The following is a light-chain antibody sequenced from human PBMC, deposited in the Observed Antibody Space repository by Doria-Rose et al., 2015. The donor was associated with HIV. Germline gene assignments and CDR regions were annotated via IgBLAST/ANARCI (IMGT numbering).Light chain of an antibody. CDR1: QSLLYTSKNY. CDR2: WAS. CDR3: QQYYDTPS. J-gene: IGKJ3*01. Sequence: DIRVTQSPESLGMSLGERATLHCKSNQSLLYTSKNYLAWYQRKPGQPPKLLIYWASTRQSGVPARFSGSGSGTDFTLTISSLEAEDVAVYYCQQYYDTPSFGPGTTVDIK. V-gene: IGKV4-1*01.